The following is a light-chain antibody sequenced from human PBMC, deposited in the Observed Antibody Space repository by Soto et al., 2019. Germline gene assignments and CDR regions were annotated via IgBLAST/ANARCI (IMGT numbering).Light chain of an antibody. CDR3: SSYTSGTTPLV. V-gene: IGLV2-14*01. CDR1: SGDVGGYIY. CDR2: EVS. Sequence: QSALTQPASVSGSPGQSITISCTGTSGDVGGYIYVSWYQQHPGKAPKLMIYEVSYRPSGVSNRFSGSKSGNTASLTISGLQAEDEADYYCSSYTSGTTPLVFGTGTKLTVL. J-gene: IGLJ1*01.